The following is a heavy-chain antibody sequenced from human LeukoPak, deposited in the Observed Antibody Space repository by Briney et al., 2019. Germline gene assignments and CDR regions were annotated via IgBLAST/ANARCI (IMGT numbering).Heavy chain of an antibody. Sequence: PGGFLRLSCAGSGFIFSSYWMSWVRQSPGKGLEWVANMNQDVSETYYVDSVKGRFTISRDNAKNSLYLQMNSLRVEDTAVYYCVRADTARGGPNYWGQGALVTVSS. V-gene: IGHV3-7*01. D-gene: IGHD5-18*01. J-gene: IGHJ4*02. CDR2: MNQDVSET. CDR1: GFIFSSYW. CDR3: VRADTARGGPNY.